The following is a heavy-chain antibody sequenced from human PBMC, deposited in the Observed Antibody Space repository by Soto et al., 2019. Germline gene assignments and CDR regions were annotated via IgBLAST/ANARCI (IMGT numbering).Heavy chain of an antibody. CDR3: ARQPFCTSAKCYRGSYYYYYAKDF. V-gene: IGHV4-31*03. Sequence: SETLSLTCTVSRGSISSGGYYWNWIRQHPGKGLEWIGYIYYSGNTYYNPSLKSRVTISVDTSKDQFSLKLTSVTAADTAIYYCARQPFCTSAKCYRGSYYYYYAKDFWGQVTTVTVSS. CDR1: RGSISSGGYY. J-gene: IGHJ6*02. CDR2: IYYSGNT. D-gene: IGHD2-2*02.